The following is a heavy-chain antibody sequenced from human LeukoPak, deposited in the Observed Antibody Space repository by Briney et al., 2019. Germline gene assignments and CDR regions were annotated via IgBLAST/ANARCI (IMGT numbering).Heavy chain of an antibody. D-gene: IGHD1-26*01. CDR1: GFTFSQYN. V-gene: IGHV3-21*01. CDR2: ISTSSSYI. Sequence: GGSLRLTCAASGFTFSQYNMNWVRQAPGKGLEWVSSISTSSSYIYYADSVKGRFTISRDNAKNSLYLQMNSLTAADTAVYYCARVQFARWELLGYSDVWGKGTTVTVSS. J-gene: IGHJ6*04. CDR3: ARVQFARWELLGYSDV.